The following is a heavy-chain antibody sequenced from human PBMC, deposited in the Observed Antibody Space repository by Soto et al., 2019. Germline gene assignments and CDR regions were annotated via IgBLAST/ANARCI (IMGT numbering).Heavy chain of an antibody. CDR1: GYSCADYW. Sequence: GESLKISCKGSGYSCADYWITWVRQKPGKGLEWMGRIDPSDSQTYYSPSFRGHVTISVTKSITTVFLQWSSLRASDTAMYYCARQIYDSDTGPNFQYYFDSWGQGTPVTVSS. D-gene: IGHD3-22*01. J-gene: IGHJ4*02. V-gene: IGHV5-10-1*01. CDR2: IDPSDSQT. CDR3: ARQIYDSDTGPNFQYYFDS.